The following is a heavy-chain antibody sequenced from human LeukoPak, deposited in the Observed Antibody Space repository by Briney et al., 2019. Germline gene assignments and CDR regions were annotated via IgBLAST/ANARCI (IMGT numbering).Heavy chain of an antibody. CDR1: GGSFSGYY. CDR2: INHSGST. V-gene: IGHV4-34*01. CDR3: AMPGLLHYY. J-gene: IGHJ4*02. D-gene: IGHD2-15*01. Sequence: PSETLSLTCAVYGGSFSGYYWSWIRQPPGKGLEWIGEINHSGSTNYNPSLKSRVTISVDTSKNQFSLKLSSVTAADTAVFYCAMPGLLHYYWGQGTLVTVSS.